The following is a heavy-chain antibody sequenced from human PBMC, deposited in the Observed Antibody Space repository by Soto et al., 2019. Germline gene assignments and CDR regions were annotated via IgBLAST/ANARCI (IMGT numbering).Heavy chain of an antibody. Sequence: EVQLLESGGALVQPGGSLRLSCAASGFTFSSYAMSWVRQAPGKGLEWVSSISASGDSTHNADSVKGRFAISRDNSKNTLDLQLNSLTADDTAVYYCAKGGLYNSSRYEGYWGQGTLGTVSS. V-gene: IGHV3-23*01. J-gene: IGHJ4*02. CDR1: GFTFSSYA. CDR3: AKGGLYNSSRYEGY. CDR2: ISASGDST. D-gene: IGHD6-13*01.